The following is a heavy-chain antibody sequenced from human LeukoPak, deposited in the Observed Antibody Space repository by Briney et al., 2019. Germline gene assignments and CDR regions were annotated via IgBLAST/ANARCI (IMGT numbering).Heavy chain of an antibody. CDR3: AADLAGEILTGYYFNWFDP. V-gene: IGHV1-58*02. CDR2: IVVGSGNT. Sequence: GASVKVSCKASGFTFTSSAMQWVRQARGQRLEWIGWIVVGSGNTNYAQKFQERVTITRDMSTSTAYMELSSLRSEDTAVYYCAADLAGEILTGYYFNWFDPWGQGTLVTVSS. CDR1: GFTFTSSA. D-gene: IGHD3-9*01. J-gene: IGHJ5*02.